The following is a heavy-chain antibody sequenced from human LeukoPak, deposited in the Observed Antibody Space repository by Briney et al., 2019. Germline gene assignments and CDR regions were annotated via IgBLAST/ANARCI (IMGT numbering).Heavy chain of an antibody. CDR1: GFTFSSYA. CDR3: ARDGDHYGSGRPYY. V-gene: IGHV3-30*04. CDR2: ISYDGSNK. Sequence: GRSLRLSCAASGFTFSSYAMHWVRQAPGKGLEWVAVISYDGSNKYYADSVKGRFTISRDNSKNTLYLQMNSLRAEDTAVYYCARDGDHYGSGRPYYWGQGTLVTVSS. D-gene: IGHD3-10*01. J-gene: IGHJ4*02.